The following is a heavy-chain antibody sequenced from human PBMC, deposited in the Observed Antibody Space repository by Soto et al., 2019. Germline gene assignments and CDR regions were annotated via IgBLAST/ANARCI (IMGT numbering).Heavy chain of an antibody. CDR2: ISAYNGNT. J-gene: IGHJ4*01. CDR1: GYTFTSYG. Sequence: ASVKVSCKASGYTFTSYGISWVRQAPGQGLEWMGWISAYNGNTNYAQKLQGRVTMTTDTSTSTAYMELRSLRSDDTAVYYCAIYWDSSGWYVFDYCGQGTLISVS. CDR3: AIYWDSSGWYVFDY. V-gene: IGHV1-18*01. D-gene: IGHD6-19*01.